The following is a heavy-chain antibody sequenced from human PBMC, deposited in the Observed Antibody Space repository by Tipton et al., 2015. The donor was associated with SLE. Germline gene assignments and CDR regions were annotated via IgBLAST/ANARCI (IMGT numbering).Heavy chain of an antibody. V-gene: IGHV3-7*01. CDR1: GYSFSNYW. CDR3: TRGLWGPYNQVTLDC. J-gene: IGHJ4*02. D-gene: IGHD1-14*01. CDR2: IKEDGSEI. Sequence: SLRLSCAASGYSFSNYWMSWVRHSPGKGLEWVANIKEDGSEIYYVDSVKGRFTISRDNAKNTVYLQMDSLRAEDTSLYYCTRGLWGPYNQVTLDCWGQGNLVVVSP.